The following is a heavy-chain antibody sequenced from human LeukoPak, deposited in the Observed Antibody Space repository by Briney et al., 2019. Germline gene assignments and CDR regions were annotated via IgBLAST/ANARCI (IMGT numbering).Heavy chain of an antibody. D-gene: IGHD6-13*01. J-gene: IGHJ5*02. Sequence: PGGSLRLSCVASGFTFRNYWMSWVRQAPGKGLEWLANLKEDGTTTYYVDSVKGLFTISRDNAKNSLYLQMNSLRAEDTALYYCAKDHRPGIAAAGTLDPWGQGTLVTVSS. CDR3: AKDHRPGIAAAGTLDP. CDR2: LKEDGTTT. V-gene: IGHV3-7*03. CDR1: GFTFRNYW.